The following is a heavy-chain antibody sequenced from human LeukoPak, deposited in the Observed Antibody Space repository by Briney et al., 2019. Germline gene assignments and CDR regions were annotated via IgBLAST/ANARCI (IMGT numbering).Heavy chain of an antibody. J-gene: IGHJ4*02. D-gene: IGHD2-2*02. CDR1: GFTFSSYA. Sequence: GRSLRLSCAASGFTFSSYAMHWVRQAPGKGLEGVAVISYDGSNKYYADSVKVRFTISRDNPNNTLYLQMNSLRAEDTAVYYCARDLGYCSSTSCYTADHFDYWGQGTLVTVSS. CDR2: ISYDGSNK. V-gene: IGHV3-30-3*01. CDR3: ARDLGYCSSTSCYTADHFDY.